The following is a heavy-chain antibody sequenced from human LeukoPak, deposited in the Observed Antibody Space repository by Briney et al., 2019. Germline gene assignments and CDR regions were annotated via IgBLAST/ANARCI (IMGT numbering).Heavy chain of an antibody. Sequence: GGSLRLSCVASGFPLSVYWTTWVRQAPGKGLECVANINQDGSEKNYVDSVRGRFTISRDNAKNSLYLYMNSLRAEDTAIYYCAREIPVAGKRSWFDPWGQGTLVTVSS. CDR2: INQDGSEK. J-gene: IGHJ5*02. CDR3: AREIPVAGKRSWFDP. CDR1: GFPLSVYW. V-gene: IGHV3-7*04. D-gene: IGHD6-19*01.